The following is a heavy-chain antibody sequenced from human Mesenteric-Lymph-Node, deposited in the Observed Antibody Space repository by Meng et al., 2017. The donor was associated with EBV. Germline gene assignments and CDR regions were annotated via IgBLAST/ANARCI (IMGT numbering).Heavy chain of an antibody. V-gene: IGHV6-1*01. CDR2: TYYRSKWYN. Sequence: QVQLQQSGPGLVKPSQTLPLTCVISGDGVSSSSAAWTWIRQSPSRGLEWLGRTYYRSKWYNDYAVFVKSRITINPDTSKNQFSLQLNSVTPEDTAVYYCARGATSVFDLWGRGTLVTVSS. CDR1: GDGVSSSSAA. J-gene: IGHJ2*01. CDR3: ARGATSVFDL.